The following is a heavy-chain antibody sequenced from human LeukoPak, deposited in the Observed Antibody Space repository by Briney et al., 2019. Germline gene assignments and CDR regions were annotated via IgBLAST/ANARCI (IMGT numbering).Heavy chain of an antibody. J-gene: IGHJ4*02. CDR1: GFTFKTFA. V-gene: IGHV3-30*02. CDR3: ATHRGSGYHLDY. D-gene: IGHD3-3*01. Sequence: GGSLRLSCAASGFTFKTFAMNWVRQVPGKGLEWVAFIRFDGTVAEYADSVKGRFTISRDNSKNTLYLQMNSLRPEDTAVYYCATHRGSGYHLDYWGQGTLVTASS. CDR2: IRFDGTVA.